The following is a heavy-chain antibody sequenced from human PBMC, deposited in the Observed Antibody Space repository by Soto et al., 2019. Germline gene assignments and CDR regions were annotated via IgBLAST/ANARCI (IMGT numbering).Heavy chain of an antibody. CDR2: IRHDGSKK. V-gene: IGHV3-33*01. J-gene: IGHJ6*02. CDR1: GFTVSSYG. CDR3: ARDSSLGPGSSSYGMDV. Sequence: QVHLVESGGGVVQPGRSLRLSCAAAGFTVSSYGMYWVRQAPGKRLKWVAVIRHDGSKKYCADSLKGRFTISRDNSKNTLYVQMNSLSAEDTAVYYCARDSSLGPGSSSYGMDVWGRGTTFTVSS. D-gene: IGHD2-15*01.